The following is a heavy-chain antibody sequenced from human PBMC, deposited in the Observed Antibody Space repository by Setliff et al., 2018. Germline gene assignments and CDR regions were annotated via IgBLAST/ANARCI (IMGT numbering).Heavy chain of an antibody. CDR2: LKPGDSGI. CDR3: ARDNNYYGAYHS. CDR1: GYTFTNYW. V-gene: IGHV5-51*01. D-gene: IGHD3-10*01. J-gene: IGHJ4*02. Sequence: PGESLKISCQGSGYTFTNYWIGWVRQMPGKGLEWMGILKPGDSGIRYSPSFQGQVTLSADTSIATAYLHWTSLKASDTAMSYCARDNNYYGAYHSWGQGTLVNVSS.